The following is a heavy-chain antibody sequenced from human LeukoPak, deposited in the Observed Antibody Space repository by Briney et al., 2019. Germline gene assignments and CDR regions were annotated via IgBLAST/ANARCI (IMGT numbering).Heavy chain of an antibody. CDR3: ARGLYSDLDAFDI. V-gene: IGHV4-30-4*08. D-gene: IGHD3-22*01. CDR1: GGSISSGDYY. Sequence: SQTLSLTCTVSGGSISSGDYYWSWIRQPPGKGLEWIGEINHSGSTNYNPSLKSRVTISVDTSKNQFSLKLSSVTAADTAVYYCARGLYSDLDAFDIWGQGTMVTVSS. J-gene: IGHJ3*02. CDR2: INHSGST.